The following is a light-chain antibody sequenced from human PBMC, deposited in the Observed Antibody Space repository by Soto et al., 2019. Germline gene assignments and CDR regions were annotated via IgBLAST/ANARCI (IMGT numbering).Light chain of an antibody. Sequence: QSLLTQPASVSGSPGRSITISCTGTNSDVGGYSYVSWYQQHPGKAPKLMIYEVSNRLSGVSNRFSGSKSGNTASLTISGLQAEDEADYYCSSYTSSSTLYVFGTGTKVTVL. V-gene: IGLV2-14*01. CDR3: SSYTSSSTLYV. CDR2: EVS. J-gene: IGLJ1*01. CDR1: NSDVGGYSY.